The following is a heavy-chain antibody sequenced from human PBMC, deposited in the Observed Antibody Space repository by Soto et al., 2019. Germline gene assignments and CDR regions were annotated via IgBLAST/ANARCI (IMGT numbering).Heavy chain of an antibody. D-gene: IGHD6-6*01. CDR2: MNPNSGNT. CDR3: ARAEPYSTSSPFDY. Sequence: QVQLVQSGAEVKKPGASVKVSCKTSGYTFTNYNINWVRQATGQGLEWMGWMNPNSGNTGYAQKFQGRGTMTMNTSITTAYMELSSLRSGDTAVYYCARAEPYSTSSPFDYWGQGTLVTVSS. CDR1: GYTFTNYN. J-gene: IGHJ4*02. V-gene: IGHV1-8*01.